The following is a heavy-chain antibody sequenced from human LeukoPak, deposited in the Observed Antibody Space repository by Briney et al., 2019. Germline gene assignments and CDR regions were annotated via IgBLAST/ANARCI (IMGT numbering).Heavy chain of an antibody. Sequence: ASVKVSCKASGYTFTSYYMHWVRQAPGQGLEWMGIINPSGGSTSYAQKFQGRVTMTRDTSTSTVYMELSSLRSEDTAVYYCAREQKGEDGYVHLRAGLFWFDPWGQGTLVTVSS. J-gene: IGHJ5*02. CDR2: INPSGGST. D-gene: IGHD5-24*01. V-gene: IGHV1-46*01. CDR1: GYTFTSYY. CDR3: AREQKGEDGYVHLRAGLFWFDP.